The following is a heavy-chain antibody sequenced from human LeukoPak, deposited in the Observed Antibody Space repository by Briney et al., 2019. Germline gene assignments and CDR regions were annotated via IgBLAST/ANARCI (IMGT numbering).Heavy chain of an antibody. CDR1: GVYLKGLY. CDR3: ARASSSRFDY. CDR2: INHSGST. V-gene: IGHV4-34*01. J-gene: IGHJ4*02. Sequence: SETPSLPWGIYGVYLKGLYWGWSRQLPRKGLEWIGEINHSGSTNYNPSLKSRVTISVDTSKNQFSLKLSSVTAADTAVYYCARASSSRFDYWGQGTLVTVSS. D-gene: IGHD6-13*01.